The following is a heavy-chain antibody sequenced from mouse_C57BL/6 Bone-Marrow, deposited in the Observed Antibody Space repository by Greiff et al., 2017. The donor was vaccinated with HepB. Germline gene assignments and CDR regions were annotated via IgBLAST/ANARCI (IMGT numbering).Heavy chain of an antibody. CDR2: INPNYGTT. D-gene: IGHD1-1*01. CDR3: AREIYYDPVLHGVDY. CDR1: GYSFTDYN. J-gene: IGHJ4*01. Sequence: EVKLQESGPELVKPGASVKISCKASGYSFTDYNMNWVKQSNGKSLEWIGVINPNYGTTSYNQKFKGKATLTVDQSSSTAYMQLNSLTSEDSAVYYCAREIYYDPVLHGVDYWGQGTSVTVSS. V-gene: IGHV1-39*01.